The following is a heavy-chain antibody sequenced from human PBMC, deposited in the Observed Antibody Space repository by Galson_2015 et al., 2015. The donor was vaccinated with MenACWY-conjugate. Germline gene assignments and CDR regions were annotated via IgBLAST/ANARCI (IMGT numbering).Heavy chain of an antibody. CDR3: WVVLASESFHHDH. Sequence: SLRLSCAASGFTFSSFWMTWVRRPPGKGLQWVANINEDGSQKNFLDSVKGRFSISRDNAKDPMFLQMDSLRVEDTAIYFCWVVLASESFHHDHWGQGTLVTVSS. V-gene: IGHV3-7*01. CDR1: GFTFSSFW. CDR2: INEDGSQK. J-gene: IGHJ4*02. D-gene: IGHD3-10*01.